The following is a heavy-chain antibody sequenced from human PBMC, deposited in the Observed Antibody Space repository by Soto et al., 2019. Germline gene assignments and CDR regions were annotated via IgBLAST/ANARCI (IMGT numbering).Heavy chain of an antibody. CDR1: GGTFSSYA. CDR3: ARSCGTVVAPSYYGMYV. CDR2: IIPIFGTA. D-gene: IGHD2-15*01. J-gene: IGHJ6*02. Sequence: SVKVSCKASGGTFSSYANSLVRQAPGTGRAWVGGIIPIFGTANYVEKFQGGVTITADESTSPAYMELSSLRCGHGSVHCFARSCGTVVAPSYYGMYVWGQGTPVTVSS. V-gene: IGHV1-69*13.